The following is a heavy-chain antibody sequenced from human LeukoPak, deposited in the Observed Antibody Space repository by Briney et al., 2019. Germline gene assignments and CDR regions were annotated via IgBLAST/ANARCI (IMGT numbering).Heavy chain of an antibody. D-gene: IGHD3-10*01. CDR1: GGSFSGYY. CDR3: AREAPYGSGSYYNGPFDY. CDR2: INHSGST. V-gene: IGHV4-34*01. J-gene: IGHJ4*02. Sequence: KTSETLSLTCAVYGGSFSGYYWSWIRQPPGKGLEWIGEINHSGSTNYNPSLKSRVTISVDTSKNQFSLKLSSVTAADTAVYYCAREAPYGSGSYYNGPFDYWGQGTLVTVSS.